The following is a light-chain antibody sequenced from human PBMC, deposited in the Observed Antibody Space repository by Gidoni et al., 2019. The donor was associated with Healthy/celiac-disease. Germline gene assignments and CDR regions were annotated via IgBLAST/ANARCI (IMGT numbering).Light chain of an antibody. CDR1: QSVSSN. V-gene: IGKV3-15*01. J-gene: IGKJ2*01. Sequence: EIVMTQSPATLSMSPGERATLSCRASQSVSSNLAWYQQQPGQAPRLLIYGASTRATGIPARFSGSGSGAEFTLTISSLQSEDFAVYYCQQYNNWTLYTFGQGTKLEIK. CDR3: QQYNNWTLYT. CDR2: GAS.